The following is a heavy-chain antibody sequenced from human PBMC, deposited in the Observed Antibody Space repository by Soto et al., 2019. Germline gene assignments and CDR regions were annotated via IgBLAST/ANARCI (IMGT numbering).Heavy chain of an antibody. CDR2: MNPNSGNT. CDR1: GYTFTIYD. J-gene: IGHJ3*02. Sequence: ASVKVSCKASGYTFTIYDSNWVRQATGQGLEWMGWMNPNSGNTGYAQKFQGRVTMTRNTSISTAYMELSSLRSEDTAVYYCARGGLELRTRDAFDIWGQGTMLTVSS. V-gene: IGHV1-8*01. CDR3: ARGGLELRTRDAFDI. D-gene: IGHD1-7*01.